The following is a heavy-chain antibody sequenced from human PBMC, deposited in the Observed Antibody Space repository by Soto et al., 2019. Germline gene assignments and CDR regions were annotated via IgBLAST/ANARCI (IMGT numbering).Heavy chain of an antibody. CDR2: LSGSGGNT. CDR3: ARLRGSNYFYYYYMDV. J-gene: IGHJ6*03. CDR1: GFTFSSYA. D-gene: IGHD3-10*01. V-gene: IGHV3-23*01. Sequence: GGSLRLSCTASGFTFSSYAMSWVRQAPGKGLEWVSALSGSGGNTYNADSVRGRLTISRDNSKNTLYLQMSSLRAEDTAVYYCARLRGSNYFYYYYMDVWGKGTTVTVSS.